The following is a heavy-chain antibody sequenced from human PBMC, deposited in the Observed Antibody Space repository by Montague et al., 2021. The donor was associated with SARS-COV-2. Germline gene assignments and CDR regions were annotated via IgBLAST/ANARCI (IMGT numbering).Heavy chain of an antibody. D-gene: IGHD5-12*01. J-gene: IGHJ2*01. V-gene: IGHV4-39*07. CDR2: IYYSGST. CDR1: GGPIRSSSYY. CDR3: ARTTWLRGYFDL. Sequence: SETLSLTCTVSGGPIRSSSYYWGWIRQPPGKGLERIGSIYYSGSTYYNPSLKSRVTISVDTSKNHFSLKLSSVTAADTAVYYCARTTWLRGYFDLWGRGTLVTVSS.